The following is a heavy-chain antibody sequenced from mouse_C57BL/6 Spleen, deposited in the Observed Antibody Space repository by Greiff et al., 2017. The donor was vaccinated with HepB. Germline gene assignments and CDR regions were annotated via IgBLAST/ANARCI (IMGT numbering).Heavy chain of an antibody. J-gene: IGHJ4*01. Sequence: VQLQQSGPELVKPGASVKISCKASGYSFTSYYIHWVKQRPGQGLEWIGWIYPGSGNTKYNEKFKGKATLTADTSSSTAYMQLSSLTSENSAVYYGAGGQLRLYYAMDYWGQGTSVTVSS. CDR2: IYPGSGNT. V-gene: IGHV1-66*01. CDR1: GYSFTSYY. CDR3: AGGQLRLYYAMDY. D-gene: IGHD3-2*02.